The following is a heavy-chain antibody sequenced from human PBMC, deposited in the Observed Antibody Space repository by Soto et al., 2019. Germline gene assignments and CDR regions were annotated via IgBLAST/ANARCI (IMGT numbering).Heavy chain of an antibody. J-gene: IGHJ6*02. V-gene: IGHV3-74*03. CDR2: IKPDGSRT. D-gene: IGHD3-10*01. CDR1: GFSFSSYW. Sequence: GGSLRLSCAASGFSFSSYWMHWVRQAPGEGLVWVAYIKPDGSRTKDADSVKGRFTISRDTSKNTLHLQMNRLRAEDTAVYYCAKDFRRGQVLLWFGELLYGYGMDVWGQGTTVTVSS. CDR3: AKDFRRGQVLLWFGELLYGYGMDV.